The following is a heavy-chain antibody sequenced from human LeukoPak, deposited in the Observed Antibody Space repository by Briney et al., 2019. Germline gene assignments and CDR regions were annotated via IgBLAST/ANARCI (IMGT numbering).Heavy chain of an antibody. Sequence: ASVKDSRKASGYPFSGFRISWVRQAPGQGLEWMGWISPYNGEASYSQVVQDRVTMTTDISTATADMELRGLKSDDTAVYYGARVAGGNYYYFDSWGQGTLVSVSS. J-gene: IGHJ4*02. CDR3: ARVAGGNYYYFDS. D-gene: IGHD5-24*01. CDR1: GYPFSGFR. CDR2: ISPYNGEA. V-gene: IGHV1-18*01.